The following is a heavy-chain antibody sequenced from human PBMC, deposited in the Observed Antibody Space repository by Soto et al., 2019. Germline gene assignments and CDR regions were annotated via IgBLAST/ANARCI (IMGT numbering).Heavy chain of an antibody. CDR1: GFSLSTSGVG. CDR3: AYLPCSGGSCYWFSFSGMDV. J-gene: IGHJ6*02. V-gene: IGHV2-5*02. Sequence: SGPTLVNPTQTLTLTCTFSGFSLSTSGVGVAGIRQPPGKALEWLALIYWDDDKRYRPSLESRLTITKDTSKNQVVLTMTNMDSVDTATYYCAYLPCSGGSCYWFSFSGMDVWGQGTTVTVSS. CDR2: IYWDDDK. D-gene: IGHD2-15*01.